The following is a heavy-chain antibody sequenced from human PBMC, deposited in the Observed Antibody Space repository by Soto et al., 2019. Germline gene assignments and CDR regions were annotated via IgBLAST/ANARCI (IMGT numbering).Heavy chain of an antibody. CDR3: ARGDSHSLFQPFDY. Sequence: EVQLVESGGGLVKPGGSLRLSCAASGFTFGDYNMNWVRQAPGKGLEWVSSISYSETNTHYAESVKGRFTISRDNAKNSLFLQMNSLRAEDTAVYYCARGDSHSLFQPFDYWGQGTLVTVSS. V-gene: IGHV3-21*06. D-gene: IGHD6-13*01. J-gene: IGHJ4*02. CDR1: GFTFGDYN. CDR2: ISYSETNT.